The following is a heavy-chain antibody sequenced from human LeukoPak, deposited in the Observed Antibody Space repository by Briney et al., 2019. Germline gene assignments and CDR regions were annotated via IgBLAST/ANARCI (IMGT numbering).Heavy chain of an antibody. Sequence: GGSLRLSCAASGFTFDDYAMHWVRQAPGKGLEWVSGISWYSGSIGYADSVKGRFTISRDNAKNSLYLQMNSLRAEDTALYYCAKDALDGYDYYYGMDVWGQGTTVTVSS. CDR3: AKDALDGYDYYYGMDV. J-gene: IGHJ6*02. D-gene: IGHD5-24*01. CDR1: GFTFDDYA. CDR2: ISWYSGSI. V-gene: IGHV3-9*01.